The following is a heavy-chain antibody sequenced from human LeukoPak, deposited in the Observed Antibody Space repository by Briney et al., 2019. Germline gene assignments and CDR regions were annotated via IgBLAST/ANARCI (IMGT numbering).Heavy chain of an antibody. D-gene: IGHD1-26*01. CDR3: ARDRGSYLDP. CDR2: IYYSGST. CDR1: GGSISSGGYY. V-gene: IGHV4-31*03. J-gene: IGHJ5*02. Sequence: PSETLSLTSTVSGGSISSGGYYWSWIRQHPGKGLEWIGYIYYSGSTYYNPSLKSRVTISVDTSKNQFSLKLSSVTAADTAVYYCARDRGSYLDPWGQGTLVTVSS.